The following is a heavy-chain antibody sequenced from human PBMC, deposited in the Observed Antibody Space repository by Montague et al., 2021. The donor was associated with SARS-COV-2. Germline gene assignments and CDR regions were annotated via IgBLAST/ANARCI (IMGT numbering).Heavy chain of an antibody. CDR3: ARHGKTRIAMIVVVIGYFDY. CDR1: GGSISSSSYY. V-gene: IGHV4-39*01. J-gene: IGHJ4*02. CDR2: IYYSVST. D-gene: IGHD3-22*01. Sequence: ETLSLTCTVSGGSISSSSYYWGWIRQPPGKGLEWIGSIYYSVSTYYNPSLKSRVTISVDTSKNQFSLKLSSVTAADTAVYYCARHGKTRIAMIVVVIGYFDYWGQGTLVTVSS.